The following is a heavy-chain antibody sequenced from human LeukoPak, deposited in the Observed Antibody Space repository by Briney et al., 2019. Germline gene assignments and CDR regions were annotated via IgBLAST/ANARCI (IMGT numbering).Heavy chain of an antibody. D-gene: IGHD2-2*01. J-gene: IGHJ6*04. CDR1: GGSITSVSYS. V-gene: IGHV4-61*02. Sequence: SETLSLTCTVSGGSITSVSYSWSWIRQPAGKGLEWIGRIYSSGSTNYNPSLKSRVTISVDTSKNHFSLKLSSVTAADTAVYYCARRYSSSLDVWGKGTTVTVSS. CDR2: IYSSGST. CDR3: ARRYSSSLDV.